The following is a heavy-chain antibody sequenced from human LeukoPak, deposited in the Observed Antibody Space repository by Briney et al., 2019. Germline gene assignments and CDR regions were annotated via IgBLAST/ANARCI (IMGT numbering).Heavy chain of an antibody. Sequence: ASVKVSCKAPGYTFTSYDINWVRQATGQGLEWMGWMNPNSGNTGYSQKFQGRVTMTRNTSISTAYMELSSLRSEDTAVYYCARHPRFDSSSWYPWFDPWGQGTLVTVSS. V-gene: IGHV1-8*01. D-gene: IGHD6-13*01. CDR2: MNPNSGNT. J-gene: IGHJ5*02. CDR1: GYTFTSYD. CDR3: ARHPRFDSSSWYPWFDP.